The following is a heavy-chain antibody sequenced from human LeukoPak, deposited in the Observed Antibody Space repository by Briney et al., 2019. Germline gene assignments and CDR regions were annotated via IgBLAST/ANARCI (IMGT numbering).Heavy chain of an antibody. D-gene: IGHD3-22*01. CDR3: ARGRHYYDSSDYYYEGDAFDI. V-gene: IGHV1-46*01. J-gene: IGHJ3*02. CDR2: INPSGGST. CDR1: GDTFTSYY. Sequence: ASVKVSCKTSGDTFTSYYMHWVRQAPGQGLEWMGIINPSGGSTSYAQKFQGRVTMTRDMSTSTVYMELSSLRSEDTAVYYCARGRHYYDSSDYYYEGDAFDIWGQGTMVTVSS.